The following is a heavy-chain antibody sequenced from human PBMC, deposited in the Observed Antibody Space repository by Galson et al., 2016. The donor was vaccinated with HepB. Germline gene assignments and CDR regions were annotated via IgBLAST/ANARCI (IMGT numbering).Heavy chain of an antibody. CDR1: GFAFNSFA. Sequence: SLRLSCAASGFAFNSFAFHWVRQAPGKGLEWVAVISHDGRDQYYVESVKGRFTISRDNYKSTLFLEMNTLSAEDTGVYYCVADGDHSPDYYYYGMDVWGPGTTVTVSS. V-gene: IGHV3-30*04. CDR2: ISHDGRDQ. J-gene: IGHJ6*02. CDR3: VADGDHSPDYYYYGMDV. D-gene: IGHD7-27*01.